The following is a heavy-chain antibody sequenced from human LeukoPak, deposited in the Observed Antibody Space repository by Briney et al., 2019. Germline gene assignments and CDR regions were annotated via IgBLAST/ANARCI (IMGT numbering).Heavy chain of an antibody. CDR3: ARYEVRGVMRWGIDY. D-gene: IGHD3-10*01. Sequence: GGSLRLSCAASGFTFSSYSMNWVRQAPGKGLEWVSYISSSSSTIYYADSVKGRFTISRDNAKNSLYLQMNSLRAEDTAVYYCARYEVRGVMRWGIDYWGQGTLVTVSS. J-gene: IGHJ4*02. CDR2: ISSSSSTI. CDR1: GFTFSSYS. V-gene: IGHV3-48*01.